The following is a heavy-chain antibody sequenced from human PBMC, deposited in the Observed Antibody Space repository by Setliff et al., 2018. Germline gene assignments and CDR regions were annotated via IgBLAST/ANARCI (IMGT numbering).Heavy chain of an antibody. J-gene: IGHJ4*02. V-gene: IGHV3-7*03. CDR2: MNQDGSER. CDR1: EFTFSSYW. D-gene: IGHD6-19*01. Sequence: GGSLRLSCAASEFTFSSYWMSWVRQAPGKGLEWVANMNQDGSERYYVDSVKGRFTISRDNAKNSLYLQMNSLRGEDTAVYYCARGTSGWFPHDYWGQGTLVTVSS. CDR3: ARGTSGWFPHDY.